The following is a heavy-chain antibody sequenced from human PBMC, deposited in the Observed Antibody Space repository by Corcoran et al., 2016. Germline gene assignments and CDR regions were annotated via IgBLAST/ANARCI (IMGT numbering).Heavy chain of an antibody. V-gene: IGHV5-51*01. Sequence: EVHLVQSGAEVKKPGDSLKISCKGSGFDFRNSWIGWVRQMPGKGLEWMGIISPGASNVLYSTSLQGRVTISADRSISTVYLQWSSLEASDTATYYCARRWFGIVDTVDVWGQWTTVTVSS. D-gene: IGHD2-15*01. CDR1: GFDFRNSW. CDR2: ISPGASNV. CDR3: ARRWFGIVDTVDV. J-gene: IGHJ6*01.